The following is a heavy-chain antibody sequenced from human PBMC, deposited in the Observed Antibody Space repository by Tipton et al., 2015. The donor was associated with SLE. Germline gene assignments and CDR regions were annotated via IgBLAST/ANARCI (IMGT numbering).Heavy chain of an antibody. CDR2: IYYSGST. CDR1: GGSISSHY. D-gene: IGHD6-19*01. J-gene: IGHJ1*01. V-gene: IGHV4-59*08. Sequence: TLSLTCTVSGGSISSHYWSWIRQPPGKGLEWIGYIYYSGSTNYNPSLKSRVTISVDTSKNQFSLKLSSVTAADTAVYYCARHGRLAVAGTGYFQHWGQGTLVTVSS. CDR3: ARHGRLAVAGTGYFQH.